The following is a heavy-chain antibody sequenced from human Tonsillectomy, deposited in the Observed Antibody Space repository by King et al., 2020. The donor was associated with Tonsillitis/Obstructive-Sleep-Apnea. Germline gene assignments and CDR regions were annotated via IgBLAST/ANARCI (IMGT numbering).Heavy chain of an antibody. Sequence: VQLQQSGPGLVKPSQTLSLTCAISGDSVSSNSAAWNWIRQSPSRGLEWLRRTYYRSKLYNDYAVSVKSRISIKPDTSKNQLYLQLNSVTPEDTAVYYCAGYSSGWYLGADAFDIWGQGTMVTVSS. D-gene: IGHD6-19*01. CDR1: GDSVSSNSAA. CDR2: TYYRSKLYN. V-gene: IGHV6-1*01. CDR3: AGYSSGWYLGADAFDI. J-gene: IGHJ3*02.